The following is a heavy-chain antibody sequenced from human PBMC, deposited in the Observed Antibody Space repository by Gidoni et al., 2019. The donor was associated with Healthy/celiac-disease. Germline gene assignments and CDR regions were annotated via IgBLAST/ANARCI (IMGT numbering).Heavy chain of an antibody. V-gene: IGHV3-74*01. CDR3: AREKDCSGGSCYSDGAFDI. J-gene: IGHJ3*02. CDR2: INSDGSST. Sequence: EVQLVESGGGLVQPGGSLRLSCAASGFTFSSYWMHWVRQAPGKGLVWVSRINSDGSSTSYADSVNGRFTISRDNAKNTLYLQMNSLRAEDTAVYYCAREKDCSGGSCYSDGAFDIWGQGTMVTVSS. CDR1: GFTFSSYW. D-gene: IGHD2-15*01.